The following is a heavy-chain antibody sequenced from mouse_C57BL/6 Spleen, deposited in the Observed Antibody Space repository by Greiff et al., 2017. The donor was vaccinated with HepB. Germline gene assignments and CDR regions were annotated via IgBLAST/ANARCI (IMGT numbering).Heavy chain of an antibody. D-gene: IGHD4-1*01. CDR1: GFTFSSYA. CDR2: ISDGGSYT. V-gene: IGHV5-4*03. CDR3: ASNWVDAY. Sequence: DVKLVESGGGLVKPGGSLKLSCAASGFTFSSYAMSWVRQTPEKRLEWVATISDGGSYTYYPDNVKGRFTISRDNAKNNLYLQMSHLKSEDTAMYYCASNWVDAYWGQGTLVTVSA. J-gene: IGHJ3*01.